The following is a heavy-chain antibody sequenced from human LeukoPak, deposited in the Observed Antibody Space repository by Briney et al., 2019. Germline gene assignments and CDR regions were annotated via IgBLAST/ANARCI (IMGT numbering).Heavy chain of an antibody. Sequence: TGGSLRLSCAASGFTFSSYAMHWVRQTPGKGLESVAVISYDGIDKYYADSVKGRFTISRDNSKNTLYLQMNSLKSEDTAVYYCAKGSCSSTTCLKTDWGQGAPVTVSS. D-gene: IGHD2-2*01. CDR3: AKGSCSSTTCLKTD. V-gene: IGHV3-30*18. J-gene: IGHJ4*02. CDR1: GFTFSSYA. CDR2: ISYDGIDK.